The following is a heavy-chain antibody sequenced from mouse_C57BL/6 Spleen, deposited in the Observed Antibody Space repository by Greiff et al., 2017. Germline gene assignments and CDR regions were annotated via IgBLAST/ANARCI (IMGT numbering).Heavy chain of an antibody. D-gene: IGHD3-3*01. V-gene: IGHV1-80*01. J-gene: IGHJ2*01. CDR2: IYPGDGDT. CDR3: ARKGLGYYFDY. Sequence: VKLMESGAELVKPGASVKISCKASGYAFSSYWMNWVKQRPGKGLEWIGQIYPGDGDTNYNGKFKGKATLTADKSSSTAYMQLSSLTSEDSAVYFCARKGLGYYFDYWGQGTTLTVSS. CDR1: GYAFSSYW.